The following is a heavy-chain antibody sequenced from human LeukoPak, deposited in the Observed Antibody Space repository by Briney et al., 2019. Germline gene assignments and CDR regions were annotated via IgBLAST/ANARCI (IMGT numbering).Heavy chain of an antibody. D-gene: IGHD2-2*01. CDR3: AKGVVPAASTYYYYYYGMDV. Sequence: GGYLSLNCAASGFTFSSYDMSWVRPAPGKGLEGVSAISGSGGSTYYADSVKGRFTISRDNSKNTLYLQMNSLRAEDTAVYYCAKGVVPAASTYYYYYYGMDVWGKGTTVTVSS. CDR1: GFTFSSYD. V-gene: IGHV3-23*01. CDR2: ISGSGGST. J-gene: IGHJ6*04.